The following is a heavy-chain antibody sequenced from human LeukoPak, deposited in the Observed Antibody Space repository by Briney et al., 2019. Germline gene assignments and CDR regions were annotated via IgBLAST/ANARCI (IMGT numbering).Heavy chain of an antibody. CDR2: ISIGSSPYT. J-gene: IGHJ4*02. CDR1: GVRFSKSS. CDR3: ASYTLWYGDS. Sequence: GGSLRLSCAASGVRFSKSSMLWFRQAPGKGLEWVSSISIGSSPYTYYADSLKGRFTISRDNAKNSVCLQMNSLRPEDTAVYYCASYTLWYGDSWGQGTLVTVSS. V-gene: IGHV3-21*06. D-gene: IGHD3-10*01.